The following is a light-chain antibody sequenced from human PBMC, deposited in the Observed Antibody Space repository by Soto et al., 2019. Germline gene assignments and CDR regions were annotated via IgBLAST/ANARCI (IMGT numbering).Light chain of an antibody. V-gene: IGLV2-11*01. CDR3: CSDAGTYTFV. CDR1: GGDVGGSNH. J-gene: IGLJ1*01. CDR2: DVT. Sequence: QSVLTQPRSVSGSPGQSVTISCTGTGGDVGGSNHVSWYQHHPGQAPKFLIYDVTKRPSGVPDRFSGSKSGNTASLTISGLQAEDEADYYCCSDAGTYTFVFGTGTKVTVL.